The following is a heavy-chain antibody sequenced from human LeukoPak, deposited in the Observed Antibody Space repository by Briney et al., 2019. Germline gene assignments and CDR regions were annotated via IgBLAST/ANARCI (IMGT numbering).Heavy chain of an antibody. CDR1: GYTFTGYY. V-gene: IGHV1-2*02. J-gene: IGHJ5*02. CDR3: ARTSIAAAGTPLSINWFDP. Sequence: ASLKLSCTASGYTFTGYYMHWVRQAPGQGLEWMGCINSNSGGTNYAQKFQGRVTMTRDTSISTAYMELSRLRSDDTAVYYWARTSIAAAGTPLSINWFDPWGQGTLVTVSS. CDR2: INSNSGGT. D-gene: IGHD6-13*01.